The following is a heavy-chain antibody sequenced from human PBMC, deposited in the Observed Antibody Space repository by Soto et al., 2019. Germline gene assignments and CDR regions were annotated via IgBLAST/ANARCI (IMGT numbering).Heavy chain of an antibody. Sequence: EVQLVESGGGLVEPGGSLRLSCAASEFTFSGRSVHWVRQAPGKGLVWVSGIDKVGTDSTYADSVKGRFTSSRDNAKNTVYRQMNSLRVEDTAVYYCARGWFGPDVWGKGTTVTVSS. CDR3: ARGWFGPDV. D-gene: IGHD3-10*01. CDR2: IDKVGTDS. V-gene: IGHV3-74*01. CDR1: EFTFSGRS. J-gene: IGHJ6*03.